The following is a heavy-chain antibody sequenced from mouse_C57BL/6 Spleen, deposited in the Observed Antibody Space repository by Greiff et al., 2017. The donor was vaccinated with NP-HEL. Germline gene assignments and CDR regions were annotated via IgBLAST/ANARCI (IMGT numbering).Heavy chain of an antibody. CDR3: ARYGSSSFDY. Sequence: DVKLVESGGGLVKPGGSLKLSCAASGFTFSSYAMSWVRQTPEKRLEWVATISDGGSYTYYPDNVKGRFTISRDNAKNNLYLQMSHLKSEDTAMYYCARYGSSSFDYWGQGTTLTVSS. V-gene: IGHV5-4*03. J-gene: IGHJ2*01. CDR1: GFTFSSYA. CDR2: ISDGGSYT. D-gene: IGHD1-1*01.